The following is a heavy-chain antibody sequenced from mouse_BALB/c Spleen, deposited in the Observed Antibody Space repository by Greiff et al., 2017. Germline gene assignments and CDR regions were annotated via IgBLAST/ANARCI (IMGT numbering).Heavy chain of an antibody. Sequence: EVMLVESGGGLVKPGGSLKLSCAASGFAFSSYDMSWVRQTPEKRLEWVAYISSGGGSTYYPDTVKGRFTISRDNAKNTLYLQMSSLKSEDTAMYYCARPHYYGSSYAMDYWGQGTSVTVSS. CDR2: ISSGGGST. V-gene: IGHV5-12-1*01. CDR3: ARPHYYGSSYAMDY. J-gene: IGHJ4*01. CDR1: GFAFSSYD. D-gene: IGHD1-1*01.